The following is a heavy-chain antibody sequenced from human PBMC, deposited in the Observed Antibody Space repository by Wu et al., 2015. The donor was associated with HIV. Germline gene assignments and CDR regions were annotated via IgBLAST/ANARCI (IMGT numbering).Heavy chain of an antibody. J-gene: IGHJ4*02. V-gene: IGHV1-46*01. Sequence: QVQLVQSRAEVKKPGASVRVSCTAFGYTFINNFLHWVRQVPGQGPEWMGVINPRTDSTTYAQAFEGRLTMTRDTSKNTMYMELSSLRSDDTAKYYCARERVDYDSGGYRAHRGYYLDYWGQGTLVIVSS. CDR1: GYTFINNF. CDR3: ARERVDYDSGGYRAHRGYYLDY. D-gene: IGHD3-22*01. CDR2: INPRTDST.